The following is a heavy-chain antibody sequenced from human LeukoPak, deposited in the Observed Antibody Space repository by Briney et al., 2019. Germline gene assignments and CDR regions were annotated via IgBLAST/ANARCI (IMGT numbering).Heavy chain of an antibody. CDR1: GFTFNNYA. J-gene: IGHJ5*02. Sequence: GGSLRLSCAVSGFTFNNYAMSWVRQAPGRGLEGVSVIRGSGGSTYYADSVKGRFTISRDNSKNTLYLQMNSLRAEDTAVYYCAKDGFGELGDWFDPWGQGTLVTVSS. V-gene: IGHV3-23*01. CDR2: IRGSGGST. CDR3: AKDGFGELGDWFDP. D-gene: IGHD3-10*01.